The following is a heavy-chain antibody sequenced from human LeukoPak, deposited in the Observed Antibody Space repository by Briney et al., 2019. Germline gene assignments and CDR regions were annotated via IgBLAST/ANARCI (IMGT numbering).Heavy chain of an antibody. CDR3: AKGGYSYDSSGHTPLDY. V-gene: IGHV3-30*02. J-gene: IGHJ4*02. D-gene: IGHD3-22*01. CDR2: LRYDGSKK. CDR1: GFTFSSYG. Sequence: GGSLRLSCGASGFTFSSYGMHWVRQAPGKGLEWVAFLRYDGSKKSHADSVKGRFTISRDNSKNTLHLQMNSLRAEDTAVYSCAKGGYSYDSSGHTPLDYWGQGTLVTVSS.